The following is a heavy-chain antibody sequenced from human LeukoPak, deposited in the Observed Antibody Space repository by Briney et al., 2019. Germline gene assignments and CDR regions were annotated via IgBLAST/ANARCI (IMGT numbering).Heavy chain of an antibody. J-gene: IGHJ4*02. D-gene: IGHD6-13*01. CDR3: ARDDSSSF. CDR1: GCTFTSYD. Sequence: ASVKVSCKASGCTFTSYDINWVRQAPGQGLEWMGWINPNSGGTNYAQKFQGRVTMTRDTSISTAYMELSRLRSDDTAVYYCARDDSSSFWGQGTLVTVSS. CDR2: INPNSGGT. V-gene: IGHV1-2*02.